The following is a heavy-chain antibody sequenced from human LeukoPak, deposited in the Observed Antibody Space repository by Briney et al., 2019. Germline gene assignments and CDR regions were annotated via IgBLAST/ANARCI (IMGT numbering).Heavy chain of an antibody. J-gene: IGHJ4*02. D-gene: IGHD6-19*01. CDR2: IYSGGAT. CDR3: ARGRFSGPDDY. Sequence: GGSLRLSCAVPEFSVSSNYMNWVRQAPGKGLEWVSVIYSGGATYYADSVRGRFTISRDNSKNMVSLQMTSLGAEDTAVYYCARGRFSGPDDYWGQGTLVTVSS. V-gene: IGHV3-53*01. CDR1: EFSVSSNY.